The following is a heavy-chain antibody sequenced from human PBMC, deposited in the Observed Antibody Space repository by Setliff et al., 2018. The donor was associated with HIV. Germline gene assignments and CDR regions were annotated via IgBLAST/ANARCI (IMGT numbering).Heavy chain of an antibody. Sequence: PSETLSLTCTVSGGSISSGGYYWSWIRQHPGKGLEWIGYIHYSGNTYNNPSLNSRISISVDMSKNKFSLKLSSLTAADTAVYYCARGGLGVVTSFDSWGPGTPVTVSS. CDR1: GGSISSGGYY. CDR3: ARGGLGVVTSFDS. V-gene: IGHV4-31*03. D-gene: IGHD3-3*01. J-gene: IGHJ4*02. CDR2: IHYSGNT.